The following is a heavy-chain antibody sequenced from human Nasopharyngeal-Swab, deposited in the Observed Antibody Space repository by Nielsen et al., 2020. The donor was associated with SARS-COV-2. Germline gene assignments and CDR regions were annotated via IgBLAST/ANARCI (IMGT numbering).Heavy chain of an antibody. CDR2: ISYDGSNK. Sequence: GESLKISCAASGFTFSSYAMHWVRQAPGKGLERVAVISYDGSNKYYADSVKGRFTISRDNSKNTLYLQMNSLRAEDTAVYYCARDPMTGIVVVVAAGYFDYWGQGTLVTVSS. CDR3: ARDPMTGIVVVVAAGYFDY. V-gene: IGHV3-30-3*01. CDR1: GFTFSSYA. D-gene: IGHD2-15*01. J-gene: IGHJ4*02.